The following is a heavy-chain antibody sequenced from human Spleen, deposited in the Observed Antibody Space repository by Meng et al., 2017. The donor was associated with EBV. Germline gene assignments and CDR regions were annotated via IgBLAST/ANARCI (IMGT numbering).Heavy chain of an antibody. CDR1: GFSLSRNGEA. CDR3: AHSNDPGGDWFDP. V-gene: IGHV2-5*02. D-gene: IGHD3-10*01. J-gene: IGHJ5*02. Sequence: QITLKDSCPTLVKPTQTLTLTCTFSGFSLSRNGEAVAWFRQPPGKALDWLALIYWDDDKRFSPSLKNRLTITKDTSRVVLTMTNMDPVDTATYFCAHSNDPGGDWFDPWGQGTLVTVSS. CDR2: IYWDDDK.